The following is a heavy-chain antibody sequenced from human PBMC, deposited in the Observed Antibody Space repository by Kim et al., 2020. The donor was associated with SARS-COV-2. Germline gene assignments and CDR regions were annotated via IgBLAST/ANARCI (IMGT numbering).Heavy chain of an antibody. CDR2: IWYDGSNK. CDR3: ARGFGELLGVIWDYFDY. D-gene: IGHD3-10*01. Sequence: GGSLRLSCAASGFTFSSYGMHWVRQAPGKGLEWVAVIWYDGSNKYYADSVKGRFTISRDNSKNTLYLQMNSLRAEDTAVYYCARGFGELLGVIWDYFDYWAREPWSPSPQ. CDR1: GFTFSSYG. J-gene: IGHJ4*02. V-gene: IGHV3-33*01.